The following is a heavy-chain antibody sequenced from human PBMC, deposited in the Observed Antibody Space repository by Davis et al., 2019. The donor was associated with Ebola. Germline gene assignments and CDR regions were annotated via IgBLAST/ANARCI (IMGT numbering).Heavy chain of an antibody. J-gene: IGHJ6*04. D-gene: IGHD2-15*01. CDR3: AREAVVVVAATPAGYYYGMDV. V-gene: IGHV3-30*03. CDR1: GFTFSSYG. Sequence: GESLKISCAASGFTFSSYGMHWVRQAPGKGLEWVAVISYDGSNKYYADSVKGRFTISRDNSKNTLYLQMNSLRSEDTAVYYCAREAVVVVAATPAGYYYGMDVWGKGTTVTVSS. CDR2: ISYDGSNK.